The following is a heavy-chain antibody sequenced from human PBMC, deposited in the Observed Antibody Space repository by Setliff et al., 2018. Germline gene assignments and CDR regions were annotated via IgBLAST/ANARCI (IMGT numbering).Heavy chain of an antibody. V-gene: IGHV4-34*01. CDR3: ARGVYCSSTSCSPGLNWFDP. Sequence: LSLTCAVHGGSFSGYYWSWIRQPPGKGLEWIGEINHSGSTNYHPSLKRRVTISVDTSKNQFSLKLSSVTAADTAVYYYARGVYCSSTSCSPGLNWFDPWGQGTLVTVSS. D-gene: IGHD2-2*01. CDR2: INHSGST. CDR1: GGSFSGYY. J-gene: IGHJ5*02.